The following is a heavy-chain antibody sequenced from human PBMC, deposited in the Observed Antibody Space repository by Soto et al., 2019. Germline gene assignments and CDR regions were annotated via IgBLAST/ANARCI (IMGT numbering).Heavy chain of an antibody. Sequence: PSETLSLTCTFSGDSISSSKYYWGWIRQPPGKGLEWIGSIYYSGSTYYNSSLKSRVTISVDTSKNHFSLKLTSMTAADTAVYYFAILPHYGQPNAGFWCQGILVTVSS. CDR3: AILPHYGQPNAGF. D-gene: IGHD4-17*01. J-gene: IGHJ4*02. V-gene: IGHV4-39*02. CDR1: GDSISSSKYY. CDR2: IYYSGST.